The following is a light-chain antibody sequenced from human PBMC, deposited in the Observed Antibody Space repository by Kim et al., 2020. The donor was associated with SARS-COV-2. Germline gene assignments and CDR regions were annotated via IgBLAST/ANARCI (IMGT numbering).Light chain of an antibody. CDR1: QGISSY. CDR3: QRYNSYPWT. V-gene: IGKV1-27*01. Sequence: ASVGDRVTITCRASQGISSYLAWYQQKAGKVPKLLIYAASALQSGVPSRFRGSGSGTDFTLTISSLQPEDVATYYCQRYNSYPWTFGQGTKVDIK. J-gene: IGKJ1*01. CDR2: AAS.